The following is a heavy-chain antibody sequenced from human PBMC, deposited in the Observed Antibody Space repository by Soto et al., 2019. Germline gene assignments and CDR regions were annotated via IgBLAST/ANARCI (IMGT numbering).Heavy chain of an antibody. Sequence: SETLSLTCTVSGGSISSNRYYWGWIRQPPGKGLEWIGSIYYSGSTYYNPSLKSRVTISVDTSKNQFSLKLSSVTAADTAVYYCARLVYWNDGDYYYYYGMDVWGQGTTVT. J-gene: IGHJ6*02. CDR2: IYYSGST. CDR1: GGSISSNRYY. D-gene: IGHD1-1*01. V-gene: IGHV4-39*01. CDR3: ARLVYWNDGDYYYYYGMDV.